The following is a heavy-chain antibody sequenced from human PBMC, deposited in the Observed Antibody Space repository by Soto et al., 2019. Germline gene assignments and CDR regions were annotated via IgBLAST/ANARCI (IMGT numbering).Heavy chain of an antibody. J-gene: IGHJ6*02. V-gene: IGHV3-21*06. Sequence: EVQLVESGGGLVKPGGSLRLSCAASGFTFSSYSMNWVRQAPGKGLEWVSSISSSSSYIYYADSVEGRFTISRDNAKNALYLQMNSLRAEDTAVYYCARDSGYETIHYYYCMDVWGQGTTVTVSS. CDR2: ISSSSSYI. CDR3: ARDSGYETIHYYYCMDV. CDR1: GFTFSSYS. D-gene: IGHD2-2*01.